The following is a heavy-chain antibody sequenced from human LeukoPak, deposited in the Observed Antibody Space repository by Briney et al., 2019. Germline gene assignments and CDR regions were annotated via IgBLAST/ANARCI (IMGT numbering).Heavy chain of an antibody. V-gene: IGHV3-30-3*01. D-gene: IGHD5-24*01. J-gene: IGHJ4*02. CDR1: GFTFSSYA. CDR2: ISYDGSNK. Sequence: GGSLRLSCAASGFTFSSYAMSWVRQAPGKGLEWVAVISYDGSNKYYADSVKGRFTISRDNSKNTLYLKMNSLRAEDTAVYYCARDDGWLHTGGPFFDYWGQGTLVTVSS. CDR3: ARDDGWLHTGGPFFDY.